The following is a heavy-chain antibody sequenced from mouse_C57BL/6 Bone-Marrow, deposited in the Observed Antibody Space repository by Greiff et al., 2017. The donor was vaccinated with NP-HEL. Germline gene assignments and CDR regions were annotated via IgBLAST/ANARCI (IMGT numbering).Heavy chain of an antibody. D-gene: IGHD2-13*01. J-gene: IGHJ3*01. V-gene: IGHV1-4*01. CDR2: INPSSGYT. CDR1: GYTFTSYT. CDR3: AREVNFGFAY. Sequence: VKLVESGAELARPGASVKMSCKASGYTFTSYTMHWVKQRPGQGLEWIGYINPSSGYTKYNQKFKDKATLTADKSSSTAYMQLSSLTSEDSAVYYCAREVNFGFAYWGQGTLVTVSA.